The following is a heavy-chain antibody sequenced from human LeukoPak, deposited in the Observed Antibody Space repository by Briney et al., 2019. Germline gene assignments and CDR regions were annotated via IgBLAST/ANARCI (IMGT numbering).Heavy chain of an antibody. Sequence: ASVKVSCKASGYTFTSYDINWVRQATGQGLEWMGWMNPNSGNTGYAQKFQGRVTITRDTSASTAYMELSSLRSEDTAVYYCARDIRIAAAGHAPGYWGQGTLVTVSS. CDR1: GYTFTSYD. CDR3: ARDIRIAAAGHAPGY. V-gene: IGHV1-8*03. D-gene: IGHD6-13*01. CDR2: MNPNSGNT. J-gene: IGHJ4*02.